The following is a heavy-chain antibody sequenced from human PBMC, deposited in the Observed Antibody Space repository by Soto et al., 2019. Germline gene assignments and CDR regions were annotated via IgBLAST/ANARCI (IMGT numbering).Heavy chain of an antibody. Sequence: SETLSLTCAVYGGSFIGYYWSWIRQPPGKGLEWIGEINHSGSTNYNPSLKSRVTISVDTSKNHFSLNLSSVTAADTAVYFCARGRGSGIYYYGMDVWGHGTTVTVSS. CDR1: GGSFIGYY. CDR3: ARGRGSGIYYYGMDV. V-gene: IGHV4-34*01. J-gene: IGHJ6*02. CDR2: INHSGST. D-gene: IGHD1-26*01.